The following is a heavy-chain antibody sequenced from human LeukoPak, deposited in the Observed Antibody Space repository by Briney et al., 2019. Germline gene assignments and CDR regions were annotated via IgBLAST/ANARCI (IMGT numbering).Heavy chain of an antibody. V-gene: IGHV3-20*04. CDR3: ARDGDGSGSYLGGWFDP. CDR2: IIWSGGST. Sequence: GGSLRLSCAASGFTFDDYGMSWVRQAPGKGLEWVSGIIWSGGSTGYADSVKGRFTISRDNAKNSLYLQMNSLRAEDTAVYYCARDGDGSGSYLGGWFDPWGQGTLVTVSS. D-gene: IGHD3-10*01. J-gene: IGHJ5*02. CDR1: GFTFDDYG.